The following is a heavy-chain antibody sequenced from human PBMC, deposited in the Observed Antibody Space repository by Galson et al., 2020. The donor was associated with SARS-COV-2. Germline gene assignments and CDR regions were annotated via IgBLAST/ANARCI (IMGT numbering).Heavy chain of an antibody. CDR1: GYTFSTYG. CDR2: ISVYSGNT. D-gene: IGHD1-7*01. Sequence: GESLKISCKAAGYTFSTYGITWVRQAPGQGLEWMGWISVYSGNTDYAQNLQGRVTMTTDTSTGIAYMELRDLTSDDTAVYYCARDLRTASQGAQLLIKYIIGAFDIWGQGTMVTVSS. J-gene: IGHJ3*02. CDR3: ARDLRTASQGAQLLIKYIIGAFDI. V-gene: IGHV1-18*04.